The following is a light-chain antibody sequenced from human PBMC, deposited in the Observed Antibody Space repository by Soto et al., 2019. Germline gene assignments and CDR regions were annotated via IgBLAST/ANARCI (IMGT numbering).Light chain of an antibody. CDR1: QTIDSW. CDR2: KAS. Sequence: DIKMTQSPSTLSASVGDRVTITCRASQTIDSWLAWYQQRPGKPPNLLIYKASTLASGVPSRFSGSGSGTEFTLTINSLQPDDFATYYCQQYHIYSGTFGQ. V-gene: IGKV1-5*03. CDR3: QQYHIYSGT. J-gene: IGKJ1*01.